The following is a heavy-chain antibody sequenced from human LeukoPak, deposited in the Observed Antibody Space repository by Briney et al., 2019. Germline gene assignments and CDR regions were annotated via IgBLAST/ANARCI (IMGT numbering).Heavy chain of an antibody. V-gene: IGHV1-18*01. Sequence: ASVKVSFKASGSTFTNYGISSVRQAPGQRLEWMGWISAYSGNTNYAQNLPGRVTITTDTSTSPAYMELRSLRSDDTAVYYCARDPDDYDFWSGPFDYWGRGTLVTVSS. CDR1: GSTFTNYG. CDR3: ARDPDDYDFWSGPFDY. D-gene: IGHD3-3*01. CDR2: ISAYSGNT. J-gene: IGHJ4*02.